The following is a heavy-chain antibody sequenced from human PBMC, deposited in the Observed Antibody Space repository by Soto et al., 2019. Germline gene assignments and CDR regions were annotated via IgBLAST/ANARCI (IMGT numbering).Heavy chain of an antibody. CDR2: IIPIFGTA. V-gene: IGHV1-69*13. Sequence: SVKVSCKASGGTFSSYAISWVRQAPGQGLEWMGGIIPIFGTANYAQKFQGRVTITADESTSTAYMELSSLRSEDTAVYYCASDPPYGSGSYYNWAYYGMDVWGQGTTVTVSS. J-gene: IGHJ6*02. D-gene: IGHD3-10*01. CDR3: ASDPPYGSGSYYNWAYYGMDV. CDR1: GGTFSSYA.